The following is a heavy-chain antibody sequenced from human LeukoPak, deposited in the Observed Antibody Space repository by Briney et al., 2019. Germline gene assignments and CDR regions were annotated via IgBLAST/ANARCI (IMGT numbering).Heavy chain of an antibody. Sequence: PGGSLRLSCAASGFTFDDYAMHWVRQAPGKGLEWVSGISWNSGSIGYADSVKGRFTISRDNAKNSLYLQMNSLRAEDTAVYYCARDYPSYYYYMDVWGKGTTVTVSS. CDR3: ARDYPSYYYYMDV. V-gene: IGHV3-9*01. CDR2: ISWNSGSI. CDR1: GFTFDDYA. J-gene: IGHJ6*03.